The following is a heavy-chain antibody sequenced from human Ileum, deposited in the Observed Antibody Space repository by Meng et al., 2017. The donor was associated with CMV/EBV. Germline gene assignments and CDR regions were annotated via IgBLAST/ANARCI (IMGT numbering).Heavy chain of an antibody. J-gene: IGHJ4*02. CDR1: GGYIRSSNW. Sequence: LHCAVSGGYIRSSNWWSWVRQPPGKGLEWIGEIYHSGSTNYNPSLKSRVTISVDKSKNQFSLKLSSVTAADTAVYYCASRFGEIRYWGQGTLVTVSS. CDR2: IYHSGST. D-gene: IGHD3-10*01. V-gene: IGHV4-4*02. CDR3: ASRFGEIRY.